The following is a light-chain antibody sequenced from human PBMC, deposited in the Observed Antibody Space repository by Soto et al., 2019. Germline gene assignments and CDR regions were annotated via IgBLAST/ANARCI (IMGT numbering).Light chain of an antibody. CDR2: DVS. CDR3: GSYAGSYTYV. J-gene: IGLJ1*01. CDR1: SSDVGGYNY. V-gene: IGLV2-11*01. Sequence: QSVLTQPASVSGSPGQSITISCTGTSSDVGGYNYVSWYQHHPGKAPKLIIYDVSKRPSGVPDRFSGSKSGNTASLTISGLQAEDEADYYCGSYAGSYTYVFGTGTKVTVL.